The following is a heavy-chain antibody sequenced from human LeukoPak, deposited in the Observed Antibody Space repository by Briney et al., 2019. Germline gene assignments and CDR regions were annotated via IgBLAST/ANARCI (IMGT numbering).Heavy chain of an antibody. CDR2: IDAGNGKT. Sequence: GASVKVSCKASGYTFTSYAIHWVRQAPGQRLEWMGWIDAGNGKTKYSQNFQGRVTITRDTSATTAYMDLSSLRSEDTAVYYCARARWTSTTTTYYLGHWGQGTLVTVSS. V-gene: IGHV1-3*01. CDR1: GYTFTSYA. D-gene: IGHD4-17*01. J-gene: IGHJ4*02. CDR3: ARARWTSTTTTYYLGH.